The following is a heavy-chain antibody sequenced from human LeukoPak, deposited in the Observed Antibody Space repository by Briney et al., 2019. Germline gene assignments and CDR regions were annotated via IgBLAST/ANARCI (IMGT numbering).Heavy chain of an antibody. V-gene: IGHV3-23*01. D-gene: IGHD3-22*01. CDR1: GFTFSSYA. Sequence: GGSLRLSCAASGFTFSSYAMSWVRRAPGKGLEWVSAISGSGGSTYYADSVKGRFTISRDNSKNTLYLQMNSLRAEDTAVYYCARTYYYDSSGYLDAFDIWGQGTMVTVSS. J-gene: IGHJ3*02. CDR2: ISGSGGST. CDR3: ARTYYYDSSGYLDAFDI.